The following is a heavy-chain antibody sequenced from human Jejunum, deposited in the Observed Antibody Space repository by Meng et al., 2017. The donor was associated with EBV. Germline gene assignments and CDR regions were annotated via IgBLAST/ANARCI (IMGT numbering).Heavy chain of an antibody. CDR1: GGSITSSDW. CDR3: ARVRCSGGSCFYFDY. CDR2: IYHDGSS. V-gene: IGHV4-4*02. Sequence: QVQLQDSGPGLVNPSGTLSLTCAASGGSITSSDWWTWVRQPPGEGLEWIGEIYHDGSSNYSPSLKSRVTILLDKSENHFSLKLNSVTAADTAVYYCARVRCSGGSCFYFDYWGPGALVTVSS. D-gene: IGHD2-15*01. J-gene: IGHJ4*02.